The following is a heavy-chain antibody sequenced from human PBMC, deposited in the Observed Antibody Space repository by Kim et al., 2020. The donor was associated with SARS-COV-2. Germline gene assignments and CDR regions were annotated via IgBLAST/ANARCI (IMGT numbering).Heavy chain of an antibody. Sequence: GGSLRLSCAASGFTFNYFAMTWVRQVPGRGLEWVSALTGSGYSTYYADSVKGRFTISRDNSKSMLFLQMNSLTVEDMAVYYCVKLRGEVGTAAADYWGQGTLVTVSS. V-gene: IGHV3-23*01. CDR1: GFTFNYFA. CDR2: LTGSGYST. J-gene: IGHJ4*02. D-gene: IGHD3-10*01. CDR3: VKLRGEVGTAAADY.